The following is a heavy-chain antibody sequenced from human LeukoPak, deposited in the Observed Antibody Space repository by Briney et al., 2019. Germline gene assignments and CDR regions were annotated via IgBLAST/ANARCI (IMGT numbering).Heavy chain of an antibody. Sequence: GGSLRLTCAASGFTFSSYAMSWVRQAPGKGLEWVANIKQDGSEKYYVDSVKGRFTISRDNAKNSLYLQMNSLRAEDTDVYYCASNGHYSDSSGYYYPFDYWGQGTLVTVSS. CDR3: ASNGHYSDSSGYYYPFDY. J-gene: IGHJ4*02. D-gene: IGHD3-22*01. CDR2: IKQDGSEK. CDR1: GFTFSSYA. V-gene: IGHV3-7*01.